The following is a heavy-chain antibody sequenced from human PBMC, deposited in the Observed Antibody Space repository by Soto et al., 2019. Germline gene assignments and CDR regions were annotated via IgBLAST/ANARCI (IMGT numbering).Heavy chain of an antibody. CDR1: GGTFSSYA. J-gene: IGHJ4*02. D-gene: IGHD2-21*02. CDR2: IIPIFGTA. V-gene: IGHV1-69*06. Sequence: KVSCKASGGTFSSYAISWVRQAPGQGLEWMGGIIPIFGTANYAQKFQGRVTITADKSTSTAYMELSSPRSEDTAVYYCARVGSYCGGDCYPNVFDYWGQGTLVTVSS. CDR3: ARVGSYCGGDCYPNVFDY.